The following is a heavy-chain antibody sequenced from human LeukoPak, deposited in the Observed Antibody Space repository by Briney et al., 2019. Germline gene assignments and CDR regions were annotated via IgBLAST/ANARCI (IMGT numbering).Heavy chain of an antibody. CDR2: INHSGST. Sequence: SETLSLTCTVSGGSITNHYWSWIRQSPGKGLEWIGEINHSGSTNYNPSLKSRVTISVDTSKNQFSLKLSSVTAADTAVYYCARSRDGYQEFAYWGQGTLVTVSS. V-gene: IGHV4-34*01. J-gene: IGHJ4*02. CDR1: GGSITNHY. CDR3: ARSRDGYQEFAY. D-gene: IGHD5-24*01.